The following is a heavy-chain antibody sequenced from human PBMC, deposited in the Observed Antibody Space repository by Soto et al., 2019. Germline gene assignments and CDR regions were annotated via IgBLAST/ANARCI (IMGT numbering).Heavy chain of an antibody. CDR1: GFKISSHY. V-gene: IGHV3-53*01. D-gene: IGHD3-22*01. Sequence: GGSMRLSCAASGFKISSHYMSWVSKATGKGLEWVSVIYSGGSTYYADSVKGRFTISRDNSKNTLYLQMNSLRAEDTAVYYCARDQGYYYDSSGYYDYWGQGTLVTVSS. CDR3: ARDQGYYYDSSGYYDY. J-gene: IGHJ4*02. CDR2: IYSGGST.